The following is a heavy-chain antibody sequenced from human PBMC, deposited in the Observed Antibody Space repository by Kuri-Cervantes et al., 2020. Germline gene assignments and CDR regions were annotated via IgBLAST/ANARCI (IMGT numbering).Heavy chain of an antibody. D-gene: IGHD5-18*01. CDR3: ARVQGDTAIEFDY. V-gene: IGHV3-23*01. Sequence: GESLKISCAASGSTFNNYAMSWVRQAPGKGLEWVSSFCGSGGNTYYADSVKGRFTISRDNAKNSLYLQMNSLRDEDTAVYYCARVQGDTAIEFDYWGQGTLVTVSS. CDR1: GSTFNNYA. J-gene: IGHJ4*02. CDR2: FCGSGGNT.